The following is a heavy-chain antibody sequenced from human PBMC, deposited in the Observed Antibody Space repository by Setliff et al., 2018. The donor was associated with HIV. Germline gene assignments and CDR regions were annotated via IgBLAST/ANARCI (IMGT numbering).Heavy chain of an antibody. Sequence: PSETLSLTCAVSGVSISSGSYYWSRIRQPAGKGLEWIGHNYTSGTTNYNPSLKSRVTISVDTSKNQFSLKLSSVTAADTAVYYCARESPLTIYYYDRSYPDYWGQGTLVTVSS. CDR3: ARESPLTIYYYDRSYPDY. D-gene: IGHD3-22*01. CDR2: NYTSGTT. J-gene: IGHJ4*02. CDR1: GVSISSGSYY. V-gene: IGHV4-61*09.